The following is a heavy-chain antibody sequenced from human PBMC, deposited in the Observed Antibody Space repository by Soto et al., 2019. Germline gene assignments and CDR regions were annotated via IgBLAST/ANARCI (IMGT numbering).Heavy chain of an antibody. CDR2: IDNAGGT. D-gene: IGHD3-10*01. J-gene: IGHJ4*02. CDR1: GFTFSFYS. Sequence: HPGGSLRLSCVASGFTFSFYSMSWVRQAPGKGLEWVSAIDNAGGTSYADSVKGRFTISRDNSKNTLYLQMNSLRAEDTAVYYCAKDYPRSGSPGLEFDYWGQGTLVTVSS. V-gene: IGHV3-23*01. CDR3: AKDYPRSGSPGLEFDY.